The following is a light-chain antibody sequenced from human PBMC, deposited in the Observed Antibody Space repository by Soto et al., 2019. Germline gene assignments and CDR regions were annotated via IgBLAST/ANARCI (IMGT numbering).Light chain of an antibody. CDR3: CSYTGSLTLL. CDR1: SSDVGGYVY. CDR2: EVS. V-gene: IGLV2-14*01. Sequence: QSALTQPASVSGSPGQSITISCTGSSSDVGGYVYVSWYQQHPGKAPKLMIYEVSNRPSGVSNRFSGSKSGNTASLTISGLQAEDEADYYCCSYTGSLTLLFGGGTKLTVL. J-gene: IGLJ2*01.